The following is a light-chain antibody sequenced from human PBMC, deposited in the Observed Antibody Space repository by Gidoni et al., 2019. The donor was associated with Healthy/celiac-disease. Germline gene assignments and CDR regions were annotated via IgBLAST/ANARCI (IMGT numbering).Light chain of an antibody. CDR2: KAS. J-gene: IGKJ1*01. Sequence: DIQIPQSPSTLSASVGDRVTITCRASQSISSWLAWYQQKPGKAPKLLIDKASSLESGVPSRFSGSGTGTEFTLTSSSLQPDDFATYYCQQYNSYPWTFXQXTKVEIK. CDR3: QQYNSYPWT. CDR1: QSISSW. V-gene: IGKV1-5*03.